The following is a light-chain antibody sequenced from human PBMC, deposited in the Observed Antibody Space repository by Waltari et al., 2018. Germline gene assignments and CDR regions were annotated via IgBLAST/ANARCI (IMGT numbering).Light chain of an antibody. CDR2: DAS. CDR1: QNIKKY. Sequence: DIQMTHSPSSLSASVGDRVTNTCQASQNIKKYLSWYQQKPGKAPNLLIYDASKLQTGVPSRFSGSGSGTDFTLTISRLQHEDIATYYCQNYDNLPLTYGGGTKVEIK. V-gene: IGKV1-33*01. J-gene: IGKJ4*01. CDR3: QNYDNLPLT.